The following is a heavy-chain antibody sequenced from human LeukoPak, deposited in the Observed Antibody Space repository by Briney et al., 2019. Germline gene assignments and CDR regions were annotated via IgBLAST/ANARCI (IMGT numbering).Heavy chain of an antibody. CDR1: GYTFTGYH. CDR2: ISAYNGNT. Sequence: GASVKVSCKTSGYTFTGYHIHWVRQAPGQGLEWMGWISAYNGNTNYAQKLQGRVTMTTDTSTSTAYMELRSLRSDDTAVYYCARLALTTVSPNAFDIWGQGTMVTVSS. D-gene: IGHD4-17*01. CDR3: ARLALTTVSPNAFDI. J-gene: IGHJ3*02. V-gene: IGHV1-18*04.